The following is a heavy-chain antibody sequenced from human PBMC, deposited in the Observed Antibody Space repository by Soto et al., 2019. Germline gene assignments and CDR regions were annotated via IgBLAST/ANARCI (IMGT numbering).Heavy chain of an antibody. CDR1: GFNFGGYG. V-gene: IGHV3-33*01. CDR2: IWFDGNKK. CDR3: AGDESTRGQYAIEY. D-gene: IGHD2-8*01. Sequence: QVQLVESGGGVVQPGRSLRLSCAPSGFNFGGYGMHWVRQAPGKGLEWVAVIWFDGNKKYYADSVKGRFPISGDNTKNRRYLQMNCLRAEDTAIYYCAGDESTRGQYAIEYWGQGSLVRVST. J-gene: IGHJ4*02.